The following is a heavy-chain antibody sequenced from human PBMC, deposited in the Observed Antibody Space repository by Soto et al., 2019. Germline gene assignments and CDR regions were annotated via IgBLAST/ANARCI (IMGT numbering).Heavy chain of an antibody. V-gene: IGHV4-30-4*01. D-gene: IGHD3-10*01. CDR3: ASRKSSPYFDY. Sequence: ASETLSLTCTVSGGSISSGDYYWRWIRQPPGKGLEWIGYIYYSGGTYYNPSLKSRVTISVDTSKNQFSLKLSSVTAADTAVYYCASRKSSPYFDYWGQGTVVTVSS. CDR1: GGSISSGDYY. CDR2: IYYSGGT. J-gene: IGHJ4*02.